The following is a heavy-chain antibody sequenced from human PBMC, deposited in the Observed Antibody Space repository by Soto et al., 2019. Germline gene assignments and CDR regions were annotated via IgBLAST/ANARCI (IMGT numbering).Heavy chain of an antibody. V-gene: IGHV3-53*01. CDR1: GFTVSSNY. J-gene: IGHJ4*02. CDR3: ARSGDSYGPFDY. D-gene: IGHD5-18*01. CDR2: IYSGGST. Sequence: GWSLRLSCAASGFTVSSNYMSWVRQAPGKGLEWVSFIYSGGSTYYADSVKGRFTISRDNSKNTLYLQMNSLRAEDTAAYYCARSGDSYGPFDYWGQGTLVTVSS.